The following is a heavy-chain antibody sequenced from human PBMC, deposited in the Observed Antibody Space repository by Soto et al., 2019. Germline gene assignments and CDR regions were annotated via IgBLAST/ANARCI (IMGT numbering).Heavy chain of an antibody. CDR2: IRCSSSTI. CDR1: GFTFDDYG. J-gene: IGHJ5*02. CDR3: ARDTCSSTSCYWTGGFDP. Sequence: GGSLRLSCAASGFTFDDYGMRWVRQAPGKGLAWVSYIRCSSSTIFYAGSVKGRFTISRDNAKNSLYLQMNSLRAEDTAVYYCARDTCSSTSCYWTGGFDPWGQGTLVTVSS. V-gene: IGHV3-48*01. D-gene: IGHD2-2*01.